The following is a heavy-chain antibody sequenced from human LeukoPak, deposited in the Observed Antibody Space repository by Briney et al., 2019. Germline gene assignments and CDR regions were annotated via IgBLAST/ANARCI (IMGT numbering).Heavy chain of an antibody. D-gene: IGHD5-18*01. Sequence: GRSLRLSCAASGFKYDDHAMHWVRQAPGKGLEWVPGITWNSGRIGYADSVKGRFTISRDNAKNSLYLQVNSLREEDTALYYCAKDRTAYSYGSIDHWGQGTLVTVSS. V-gene: IGHV3-9*01. CDR1: GFKYDDHA. CDR2: ITWNSGRI. J-gene: IGHJ4*02. CDR3: AKDRTAYSYGSIDH.